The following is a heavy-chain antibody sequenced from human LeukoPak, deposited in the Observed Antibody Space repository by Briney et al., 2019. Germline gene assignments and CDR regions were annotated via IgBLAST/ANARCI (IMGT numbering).Heavy chain of an antibody. Sequence: PGGSLRLSCAASGFTFSSYATHWVRQAPGKGLEWVAVISYDGSNKYYADSVKGRFTISRDNSKNTLYLQMNSLRAEDTAVYYCARGDSNGYTTSWYYYYYGMDVWGQGTTVTVSS. V-gene: IGHV3-30-3*01. CDR2: ISYDGSNK. J-gene: IGHJ6*02. D-gene: IGHD3-22*01. CDR1: GFTFSSYA. CDR3: ARGDSNGYTTSWYYYYYGMDV.